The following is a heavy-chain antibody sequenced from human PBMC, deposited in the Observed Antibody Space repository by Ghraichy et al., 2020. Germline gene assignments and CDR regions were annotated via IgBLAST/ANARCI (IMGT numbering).Heavy chain of an antibody. CDR2: ISANSVSA. V-gene: IGHV3-23*01. J-gene: IGHJ4*02. CDR1: GFTFSSHA. D-gene: IGHD3-9*01. CDR3: AKDFETGRVQYFDS. Sequence: ETLSLTCAASGFTFSSHAMTWVRQAPGEGLEWVASISANSVSAYHADSVEGRFTISRDNSKNTLYLQMNSLRAEDTAIYYCAKDFETGRVQYFDSWGQGTLVTVSS.